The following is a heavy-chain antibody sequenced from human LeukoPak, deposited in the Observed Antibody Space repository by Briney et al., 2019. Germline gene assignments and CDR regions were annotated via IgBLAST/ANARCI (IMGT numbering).Heavy chain of an antibody. CDR2: INWNGGGT. CDR3: ARDQTRTYCSSTSCYRWNFDL. Sequence: PGGSLRLSCAASGFTFDDYGMSWVRQAPGKGLEWVSGINWNGGGTGYADSVRRRFIISRDNAKNSLYLQMNILRADDTALYFCARDQTRTYCSSTSCYRWNFDLWGRGTLVTVSS. J-gene: IGHJ2*01. D-gene: IGHD2-2*01. CDR1: GFTFDDYG. V-gene: IGHV3-20*04.